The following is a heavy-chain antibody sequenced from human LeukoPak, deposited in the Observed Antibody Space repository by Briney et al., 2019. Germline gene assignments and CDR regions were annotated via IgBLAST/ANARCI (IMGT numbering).Heavy chain of an antibody. CDR3: ARALERYCSGGSCYAQALGY. D-gene: IGHD2-15*01. CDR1: GFTFDDYG. Sequence: PGGSLRLSCAASGFTFDDYGMSWVRQAPGKGLEWVSGINWNGGSTGYADSVKGRFTISRDNAKNSLYLQMNSLRAEDTAVYYCARALERYCSGGSCYAQALGYWGQGTLVTVSS. CDR2: INWNGGST. J-gene: IGHJ4*02. V-gene: IGHV3-20*04.